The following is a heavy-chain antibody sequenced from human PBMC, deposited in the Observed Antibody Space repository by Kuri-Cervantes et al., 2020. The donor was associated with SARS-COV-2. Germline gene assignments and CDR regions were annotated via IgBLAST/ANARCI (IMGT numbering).Heavy chain of an antibody. CDR3: ARGDRRDYCSSASCYDAFDI. Sequence: GESLKISCVATGFIFSGYTMNWVRQAPGKALQWVSSISGSGNYIYYADSVKGRFTVSRDNAKNSLYLQMNSLRAEDTAVYYCARGDRRDYCSSASCYDAFDIWGQGTMVTVSS. J-gene: IGHJ3*02. CDR1: GFIFSGYT. CDR2: ISGSGNYI. D-gene: IGHD2-2*01. V-gene: IGHV3-21*01.